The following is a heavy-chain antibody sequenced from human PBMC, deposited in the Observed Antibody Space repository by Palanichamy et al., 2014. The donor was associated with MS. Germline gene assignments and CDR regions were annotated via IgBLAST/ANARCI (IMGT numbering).Heavy chain of an antibody. CDR1: GGSISSGDYY. CDR2: IYYSGST. V-gene: IGHV4-30-4*01. CDR3: AREQLERGGNNWFDP. Sequence: QVQLQESGPGLVKPSQTLSLTCTVSGGSISSGDYYWSWIRQPPGKGLEWIGYIYYSGSTYYNPSLKSRVTISVDTSKNQFSLKLSSVTAADTAVYYCAREQLERGGNNWFDPWGQGTLVTVSS. J-gene: IGHJ5*02. D-gene: IGHD1-1*01.